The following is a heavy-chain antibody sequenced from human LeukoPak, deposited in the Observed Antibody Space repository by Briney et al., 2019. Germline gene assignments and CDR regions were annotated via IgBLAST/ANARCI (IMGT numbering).Heavy chain of an antibody. D-gene: IGHD3-22*01. CDR2: IYYSGST. CDR1: GGSISSSSYY. Sequence: SETLSLTCTVSGGSISSSSYYWGWIRQPPGKGLEWIGSIYYSGSTYYNPSLKSRVTISVDTSKNQFSLKLSSVTAADTAVYYCAREGGHDSSGYYYSPDHAFDIWGQGTMVTVSS. CDR3: AREGGHDSSGYYYSPDHAFDI. J-gene: IGHJ3*02. V-gene: IGHV4-39*01.